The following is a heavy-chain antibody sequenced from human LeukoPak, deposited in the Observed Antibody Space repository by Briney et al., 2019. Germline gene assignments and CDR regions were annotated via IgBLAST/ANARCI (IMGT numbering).Heavy chain of an antibody. V-gene: IGHV3-7*01. D-gene: IGHD2-15*01. Sequence: GGSLRLSCAASGFTFSRYWMSWVRQVPGKGLEWVANIKTDGSEKYYLDSVKGRFTISRDNAKNSLYLQMNSLRAEDTAVYYCAREYCSGGSCYYWYFDLWGRGTLVTVSS. CDR2: IKTDGSEK. J-gene: IGHJ2*01. CDR1: GFTFSRYW. CDR3: AREYCSGGSCYYWYFDL.